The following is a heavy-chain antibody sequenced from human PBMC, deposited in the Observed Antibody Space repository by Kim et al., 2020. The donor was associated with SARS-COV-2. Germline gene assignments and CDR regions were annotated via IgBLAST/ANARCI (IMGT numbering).Heavy chain of an antibody. CDR3: ARGGQWLVRFFYY. V-gene: IGHV4-39*07. Sequence: PSLKSRFTISVDTSKSQFSLQLSSVTAADTAVYYCARGGQWLVRFFYYWGQGALVTVSS. J-gene: IGHJ4*02. D-gene: IGHD6-19*01.